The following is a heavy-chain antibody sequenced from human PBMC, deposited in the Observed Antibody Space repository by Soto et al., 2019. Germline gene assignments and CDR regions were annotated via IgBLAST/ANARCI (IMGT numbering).Heavy chain of an antibody. D-gene: IGHD2-15*01. Sequence: GGSLRLSCAVSGFTFSTYAMSWVRQAPGKGLEWVAAISDSGHSTYYADSVKGRFTISRDNSKTTLYLQMNSLRAEDTAVYYCAKGDGRCSGGHCQGSFDDWGQGTLVTGSS. CDR2: ISDSGHST. CDR1: GFTFSTYA. CDR3: AKGDGRCSGGHCQGSFDD. J-gene: IGHJ4*02. V-gene: IGHV3-23*01.